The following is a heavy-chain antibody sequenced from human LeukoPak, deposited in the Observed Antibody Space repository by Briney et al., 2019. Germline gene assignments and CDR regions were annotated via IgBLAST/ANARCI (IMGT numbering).Heavy chain of an antibody. D-gene: IGHD3-16*01. CDR1: VGSFSGYY. CDR2: INHSGST. J-gene: IGHJ5*02. Sequence: PSETLSLTCAVYVGSFSGYYWSWIRQPPGKGLEWIGEINHSGSTNYNPSLKSRVTISVDTSKNQFSLKLSSVTAADTAVYYCAREGLWTQAGWFDPWGQGTLVTVSS. CDR3: AREGLWTQAGWFDP. V-gene: IGHV4-34*01.